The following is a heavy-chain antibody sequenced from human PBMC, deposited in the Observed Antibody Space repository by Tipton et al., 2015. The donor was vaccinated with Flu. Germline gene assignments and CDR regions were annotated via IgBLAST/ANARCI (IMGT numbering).Heavy chain of an antibody. Sequence: LRLSCTVSSGSIDTYYWSWIRQPPGKGLEWIGYISYSGSTNYNSSLQSRVTISVDTSKNQFSLTLNSVTAADTAVNYCAREWYGETTYWYFDIWGRGILVTVSS. J-gene: IGHJ2*01. CDR1: SGSIDTYY. CDR3: AREWYGETTYWYFDI. D-gene: IGHD3-10*01. V-gene: IGHV4-59*01. CDR2: ISYSGST.